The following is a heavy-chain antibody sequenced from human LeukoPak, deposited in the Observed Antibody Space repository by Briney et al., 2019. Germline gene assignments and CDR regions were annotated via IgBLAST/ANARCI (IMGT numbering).Heavy chain of an antibody. V-gene: IGHV3-23*01. CDR2: ISGSGGGT. CDR3: AKDLGRYRNNYFDY. D-gene: IGHD1-26*01. J-gene: IGHJ4*02. CDR1: GFTFNSYA. Sequence: GGSPRLSCAASGFTFNSYAMSWVRQAPKKGLEWVATISGSGGGTYYADSVKGRFTISRDDSKNTLYLQMNSLRAEDTAVYYCAKDLGRYRNNYFDYWGQGTLDTVSS.